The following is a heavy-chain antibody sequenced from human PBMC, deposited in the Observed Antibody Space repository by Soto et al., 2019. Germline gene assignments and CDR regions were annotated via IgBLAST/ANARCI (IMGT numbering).Heavy chain of an antibody. CDR3: ATYSSPFDY. J-gene: IGHJ4*02. CDR1: EFSFSSYA. CDR2: ISATGTTT. Sequence: EVQLMESGGGLVQPGGSLRLSCAASEFSFSSYALNWVRQAPGKGLEWVSAISATGTTTYYADSVKGRFTISRDNSKRTLFLQMDSLIPEDTAVYYCATYSSPFDYWGQGTLVTVSS. V-gene: IGHV3-23*01. D-gene: IGHD6-13*01.